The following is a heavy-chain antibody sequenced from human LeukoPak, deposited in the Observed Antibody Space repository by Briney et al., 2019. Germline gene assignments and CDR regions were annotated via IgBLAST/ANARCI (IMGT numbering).Heavy chain of an antibody. CDR1: GFTFSSYW. D-gene: IGHD6-13*01. V-gene: IGHV3-74*01. CDR2: INSDGSST. J-gene: IGHJ6*03. Sequence: PGGSLRLSCAASGFTFSSYWMHWVRQAPGKGLVWVSRINSDGSSTSYADSVKGRFTISRGNAKNTLYLQMNSLRAEDTAVYYCAREGSSSSWSTYYYYYMDVWGKGTTVTISS. CDR3: AREGSSSSWSTYYYYYMDV.